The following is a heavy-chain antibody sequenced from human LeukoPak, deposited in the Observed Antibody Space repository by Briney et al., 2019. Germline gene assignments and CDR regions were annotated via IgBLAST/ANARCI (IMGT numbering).Heavy chain of an antibody. J-gene: IGHJ4*02. D-gene: IGHD3-16*02. V-gene: IGHV1-69*04. CDR3: ASGIATYVWGSYRYLVN. CDR1: GGTFSSYA. Sequence: ASVKVSCKASGGTFSSYAISWVRQAPGQGLEWMGRIIPILGIANYAQKFQGRVTITADKSTSTAYMELSSLRSEDTAVYYCASGIATYVWGSYRYLVNWGQGTLVTVSS. CDR2: IIPILGIA.